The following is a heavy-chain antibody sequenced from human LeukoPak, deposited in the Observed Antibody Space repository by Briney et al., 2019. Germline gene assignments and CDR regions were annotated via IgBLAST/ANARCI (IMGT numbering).Heavy chain of an antibody. V-gene: IGHV3-11*04. CDR1: GFTFSDYY. CDR3: ATTRIADYYMDV. J-gene: IGHJ6*03. Sequence: PGGSLRLSCAASGFTFSDYYMSWIRQAPGKGLEWVSYISSSGSTIYYADSVKGRFTISRDDAKNSLYLQMNSLRAEDAAVYYCATTRIADYYMDVWGKGTTVTISS. CDR2: ISSSGSTI. D-gene: IGHD6-13*01.